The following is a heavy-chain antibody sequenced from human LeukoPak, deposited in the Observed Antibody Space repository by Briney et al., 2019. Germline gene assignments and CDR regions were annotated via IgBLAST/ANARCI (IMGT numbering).Heavy chain of an antibody. CDR1: AFTFNTYW. V-gene: IGHV3-21*01. CDR3: ARSPDSYYYYYDLDV. CDR2: ISSSSSYI. Sequence: GGSLRLSCAASAFTFNTYWMHWVRHVPGRGLEWVSSISSSSSYIYYADSVKGRFTISRDNAKNSLYLQMNSLRAEDTAVYYCARSPDSYYYYYDLDVWGQGTTVTVSS. J-gene: IGHJ6*02.